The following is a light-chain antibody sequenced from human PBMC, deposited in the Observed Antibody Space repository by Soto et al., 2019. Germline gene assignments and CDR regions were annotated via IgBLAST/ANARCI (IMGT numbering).Light chain of an antibody. Sequence: QSVLTQPPSVSGAPGQRVTISCTGSSSNIGAGYDVHWYQQLPGTAPKLLIYGNSNRPSGVPDRFSGSKSGTSASLAITGLRAEDEAGYYCQSYDSSLSALFGGGTKLTVL. J-gene: IGLJ3*02. CDR2: GNS. CDR1: SSNIGAGYD. V-gene: IGLV1-40*01. CDR3: QSYDSSLSAL.